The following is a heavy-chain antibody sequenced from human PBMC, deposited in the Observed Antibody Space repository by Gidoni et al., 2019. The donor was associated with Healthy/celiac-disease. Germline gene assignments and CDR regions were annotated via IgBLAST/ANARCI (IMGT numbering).Heavy chain of an antibody. CDR1: GGSISSGGYY. J-gene: IGHJ4*02. CDR2: IYYSGST. D-gene: IGHD3-22*01. Sequence: QVQLQESGPGLVKPSQTLSLTCTVSGGSISSGGYYWSWIRQHQGKALEWIGYIYYSGSTYYNPSLKSRVTISVDTSKNQFSLKLSSVTAADTAVYYCAREGSSGYWPGYWGQGTLVTVSS. CDR3: AREGSSGYWPGY. V-gene: IGHV4-31*03.